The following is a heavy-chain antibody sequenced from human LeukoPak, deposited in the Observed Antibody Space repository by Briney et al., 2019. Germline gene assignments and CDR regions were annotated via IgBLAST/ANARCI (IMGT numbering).Heavy chain of an antibody. CDR1: GYTFTSYG. Sequence: ASVKVSCKASGYTFTSYGISWVRQAPVQGLEWMGWISAYNGNTNYAQKLQGRVTMTTDTSTSTAYMELRSLRSDDTAVYYCARDLKALTYYYDSSGYRRYYFDYWGQGTLVTVSS. CDR3: ARDLKALTYYYDSSGYRRYYFDY. D-gene: IGHD3-22*01. V-gene: IGHV1-18*01. J-gene: IGHJ4*02. CDR2: ISAYNGNT.